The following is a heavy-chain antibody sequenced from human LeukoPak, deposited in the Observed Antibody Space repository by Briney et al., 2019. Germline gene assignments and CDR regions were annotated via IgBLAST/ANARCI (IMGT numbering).Heavy chain of an antibody. J-gene: IGHJ6*02. D-gene: IGHD5-12*01. CDR2: ISGYNGNT. Sequence: GASVKVSCKASGYTFTSYAISWVRQAPGQGLEWMGWISGYNGNTNYAQKLQGRVTMTTDTSTTTAYMELRSLRSDDMAVYYCARDVSPENSAYDWAIYYYYTMDVWGQGTTVTVSS. CDR3: ARDVSPENSAYDWAIYYYYTMDV. CDR1: GYTFTSYA. V-gene: IGHV1-18*03.